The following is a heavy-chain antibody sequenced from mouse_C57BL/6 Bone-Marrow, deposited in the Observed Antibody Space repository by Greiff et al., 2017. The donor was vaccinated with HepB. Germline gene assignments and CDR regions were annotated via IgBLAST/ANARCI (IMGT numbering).Heavy chain of an antibody. Sequence: VQLQESGAELARPGASVKMSCKASGYTFTSYTMHWVKQRPGQGLEWIGYINPSSGYTKYNQKFKDKATLTADKSPSTAYMQLSSLTSEDSAVYYCARRGTTVVAYYFDYWGQGTTLTVSS. CDR2: INPSSGYT. D-gene: IGHD1-1*01. J-gene: IGHJ2*01. CDR1: GYTFTSYT. V-gene: IGHV1-4*01. CDR3: ARRGTTVVAYYFDY.